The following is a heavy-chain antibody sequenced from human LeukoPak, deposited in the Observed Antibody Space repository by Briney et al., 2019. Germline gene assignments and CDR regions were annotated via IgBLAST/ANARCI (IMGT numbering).Heavy chain of an antibody. Sequence: GGSLRLSCAASGFTFSNYAIHWDRQAPGKGLEWVAVISYDGSNKYYADSVKGRFTISRDNSKNTLYLQMNSLRAEDTAVYYCASVAVYCSSTSCYYPFDPWGQGTLVTVSS. J-gene: IGHJ5*02. CDR1: GFTFSNYA. D-gene: IGHD2-2*01. CDR2: ISYDGSNK. V-gene: IGHV3-30-3*01. CDR3: ASVAVYCSSTSCYYPFDP.